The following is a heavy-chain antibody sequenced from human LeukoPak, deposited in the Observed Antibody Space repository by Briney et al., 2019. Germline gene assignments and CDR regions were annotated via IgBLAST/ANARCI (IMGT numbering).Heavy chain of an antibody. CDR1: GDSLNELS. D-gene: IGHD2-8*01. Sequence: GASVKVSCKVSGDSLNELSIHWVRQAPGKGLEWMGGFEPEEGETLHAEKFEGRVNMTEDTSTGTAYLELGSLRSEDMGVYYCATESGASVMGGLDIWGQGILVTVSS. V-gene: IGHV1-24*01. CDR2: FEPEEGET. J-gene: IGHJ5*02. CDR3: ATESGASVMGGLDI.